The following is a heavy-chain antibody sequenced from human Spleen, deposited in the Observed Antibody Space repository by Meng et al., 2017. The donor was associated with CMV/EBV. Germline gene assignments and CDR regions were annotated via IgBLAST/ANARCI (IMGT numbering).Heavy chain of an antibody. CDR3: AKEVYSDYGSSAHGMDV. J-gene: IGHJ6*02. V-gene: IGHV3-30*02. Sequence: GGSLRLSCAVSGFTFSSYGMHWVRQAPGKGLEWVTFIWYDGRNKYYADPVKGRFIISRDNSKNTLYLQMNSLRPEDTAVYYCAKEVYSDYGSSAHGMDVWGQGTTVTVSS. D-gene: IGHD4-11*01. CDR2: IWYDGRNK. CDR1: GFTFSSYG.